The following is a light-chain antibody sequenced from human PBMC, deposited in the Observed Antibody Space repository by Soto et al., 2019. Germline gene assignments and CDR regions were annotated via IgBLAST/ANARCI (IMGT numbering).Light chain of an antibody. V-gene: IGLV2-14*03. CDR2: DVN. Sequence: QSVLTQPASVSGSPGQSITISCTGTSSDIGAYNFVSWYQQHPGKAPKLMLYDVNIRPSGVSNRFSGSKSGNTASLTISGLQAEDEADYYCTSYAGSNNFFYVFGTGTKVTVL. CDR3: TSYAGSNNFFYV. J-gene: IGLJ1*01. CDR1: SSDIGAYNF.